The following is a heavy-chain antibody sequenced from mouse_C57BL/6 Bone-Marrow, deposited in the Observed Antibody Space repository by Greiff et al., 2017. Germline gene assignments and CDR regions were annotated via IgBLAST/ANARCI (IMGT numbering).Heavy chain of an antibody. V-gene: IGHV1-81*01. J-gene: IGHJ2*01. CDR3: ARDPITTVVSDY. CDR1: GYTFTSYG. D-gene: IGHD1-1*01. Sequence: VKLQESGAELARPGASVKLSCKASGYTFTSYGISWVKQRTGQGLEWIGEIYPRSGNTYYNAKFKGKAPLTADKSSSTAYMELRSLTSEDSAVYFCARDPITTVVSDYWGQGTTLTVSS. CDR2: IYPRSGNT.